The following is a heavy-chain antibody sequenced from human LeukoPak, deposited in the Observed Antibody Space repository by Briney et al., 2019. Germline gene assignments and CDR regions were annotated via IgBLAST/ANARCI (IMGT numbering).Heavy chain of an antibody. Sequence: PGWSLRLSCAASGFTFSRYSMNWVRQAPGKGLEWASSISSSSSYIYDADSVKGRFTISRDNAKNSLYLQMNSLRAEDTAVYYCARLESGHYYDSSGYYFDAFDIRGQGTMVTVSS. J-gene: IGHJ3*02. D-gene: IGHD3-22*01. V-gene: IGHV3-21*01. CDR1: GFTFSRYS. CDR3: ARLESGHYYDSSGYYFDAFDI. CDR2: ISSSSSYI.